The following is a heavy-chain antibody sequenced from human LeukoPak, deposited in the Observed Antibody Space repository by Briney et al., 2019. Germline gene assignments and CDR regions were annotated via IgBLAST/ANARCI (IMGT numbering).Heavy chain of an antibody. Sequence: AGGSLRLSCAASGFTFDDYAMHWVRHAPGKGLEWVSSISSSSSYIYYADSVKGRFTISRDNAKNSLYLQMNSLRAEDTAVYYCAKSTIDSSGYSGPWGAFDIWGQGTMVTVSS. CDR2: ISSSSSYI. CDR1: GFTFDDYA. CDR3: AKSTIDSSGYSGPWGAFDI. V-gene: IGHV3-21*04. D-gene: IGHD3-22*01. J-gene: IGHJ3*02.